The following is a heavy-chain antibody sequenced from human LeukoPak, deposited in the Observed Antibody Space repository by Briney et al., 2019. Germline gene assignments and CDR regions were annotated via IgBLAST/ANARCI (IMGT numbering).Heavy chain of an antibody. CDR2: IWNDGSHE. D-gene: IGHD4-17*01. J-gene: IGHJ4*02. CDR3: AKDATEYGDSHFDC. V-gene: IGHV3-33*06. Sequence: PGGSLRLSCGASGFTFRNYGMHWVRRAPGKGLEWVAVIWNDGSHEYYADSEKGRFTISRDNSRNTVYLQMSDLRGEDTAVYYCAKDATEYGDSHFDCWGQGSLVTVSS. CDR1: GFTFRNYG.